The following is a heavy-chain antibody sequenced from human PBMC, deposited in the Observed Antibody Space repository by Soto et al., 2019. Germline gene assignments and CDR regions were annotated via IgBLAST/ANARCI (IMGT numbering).Heavy chain of an antibody. Sequence: QVQLVQSGAEVKKPGSSVKVSCKASGGTFSSYTISWVRQAPGQGLEWMGRIIPILGIANYAQKFQGRVTITADKSTSTAYMELSSLRSEDTAVYYCARGTLAGFGLEGYYYGMDVWGQGTTVTVSS. CDR1: GGTFSSYT. V-gene: IGHV1-69*02. CDR3: ARGTLAGFGLEGYYYGMDV. CDR2: IIPILGIA. J-gene: IGHJ6*02. D-gene: IGHD3-10*01.